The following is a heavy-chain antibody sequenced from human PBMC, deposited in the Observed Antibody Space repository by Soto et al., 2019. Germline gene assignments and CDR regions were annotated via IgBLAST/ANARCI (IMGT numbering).Heavy chain of an antibody. CDR3: AKASSSWYGRWFDP. CDR2: ISGSGGST. D-gene: IGHD6-13*01. J-gene: IGHJ5*02. V-gene: IGHV3-23*01. Sequence: VGSLRLSCAASGFTFSSYAMSWVRQAPGKGLEWVSAISGSGGSTYYADSVKGRFTISRDNSKNTLYLQMNSLRAEDTAVYYCAKASSSWYGRWFDPWGQGTLVTVSS. CDR1: GFTFSSYA.